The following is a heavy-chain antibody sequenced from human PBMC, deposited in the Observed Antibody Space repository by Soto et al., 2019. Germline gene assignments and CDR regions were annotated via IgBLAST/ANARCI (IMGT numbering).Heavy chain of an antibody. CDR3: ARDRTQQLVSNYYYYYGMDV. CDR2: TYYRSKWYN. D-gene: IGHD6-6*01. V-gene: IGHV6-1*01. Sequence: SQTLSLTCAISGDSVSSNSAAWNWIRQSPSRGLEWLGRTYYRSKWYNDYAVSVKSRITINPDTSKNQFSLQLNSVTPEDTAVYYCARDRTQQLVSNYYYYYGMDVWGQRTTVTVSS. CDR1: GDSVSSNSAA. J-gene: IGHJ6*02.